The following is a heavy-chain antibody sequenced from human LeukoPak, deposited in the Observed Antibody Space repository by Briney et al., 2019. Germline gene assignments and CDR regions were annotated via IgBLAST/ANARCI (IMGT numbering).Heavy chain of an antibody. CDR1: GHDFNNYW. J-gene: IGHJ5*02. CDR3: ARRYYDSSEFDP. CDR2: IHPADSDI. Sequence: GESLKISCKASGHDFNNYWIGWVRQMPGKGLEWMGIIHPADSDIVYSPSFSGHVTISADRSTSTAYLQWSSLEASDTAMYYCARRYYDSSEFDPWGQGTLVTVSS. D-gene: IGHD3-22*01. V-gene: IGHV5-51*01.